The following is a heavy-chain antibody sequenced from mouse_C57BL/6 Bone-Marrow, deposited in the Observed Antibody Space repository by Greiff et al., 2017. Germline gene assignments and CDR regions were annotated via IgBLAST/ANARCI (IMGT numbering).Heavy chain of an antibody. J-gene: IGHJ4*01. CDR3: ARSYGSSGYYYAMDY. V-gene: IGHV1-81*01. CDR2: IYPRSGNT. CDR1: GYTFTSYG. D-gene: IGHD1-1*01. Sequence: VKLVESGAELARPGASVKLSCKASGYTFTSYGISWVKQRTGQGLEWIGEIYPRSGNTYYNEKFKGKATLTADKSSSTAYMELRSLTSEDSAVYFCARSYGSSGYYYAMDYWGQGTSVTVSS.